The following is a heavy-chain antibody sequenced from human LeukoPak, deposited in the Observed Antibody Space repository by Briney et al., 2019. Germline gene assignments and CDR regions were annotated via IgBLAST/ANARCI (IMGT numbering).Heavy chain of an antibody. CDR3: ARWVSTSYDAFDI. J-gene: IGHJ3*02. D-gene: IGHD6-6*01. CDR2: ISSDGGST. V-gene: IGHV3-64*01. Sequence: PGGSLRLSCEASGFTFSYYAMHWVRQAPGKGLEYVSAISSDGGSTYYANSVKGRFTISRDNSKNMLYLQMGSLRAEGMAVYYCARWVSTSYDAFDIWGQGTMVTVSS. CDR1: GFTFSYYA.